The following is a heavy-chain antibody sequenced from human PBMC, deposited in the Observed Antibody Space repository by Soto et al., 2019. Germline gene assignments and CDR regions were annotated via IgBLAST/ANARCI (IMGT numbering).Heavy chain of an antibody. V-gene: IGHV1-69*01. CDR1: GGTFSSYA. D-gene: IGHD3-9*01. Sequence: QVQLVQSGAEVKKPGSSVKVSCKASGGTFSSYAISWVRQAPGQGLEWMGGIIPIFGTANYAQKFQGRVTITADEYTSTAYMELSSLRSEDTAVYYCARTRYYDILTGYHYYYYGMDVWGQGTTVTVSS. CDR3: ARTRYYDILTGYHYYYYGMDV. J-gene: IGHJ6*02. CDR2: IIPIFGTA.